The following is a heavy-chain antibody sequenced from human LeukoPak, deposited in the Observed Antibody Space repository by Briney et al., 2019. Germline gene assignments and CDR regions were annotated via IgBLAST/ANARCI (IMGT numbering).Heavy chain of an antibody. J-gene: IGHJ6*03. Sequence: GGSLRLSCAASGFTSSTYAMNWVRQAPGKGLEWVSGFSASGGGTYYADSVKGRFTISRDNSKNTLYLQMNSLRAEDTAVYYCAKGDYYMDVWGKGTTVTVSS. V-gene: IGHV3-23*01. CDR3: AKGDYYMDV. CDR2: FSASGGGT. CDR1: GFTSSTYA.